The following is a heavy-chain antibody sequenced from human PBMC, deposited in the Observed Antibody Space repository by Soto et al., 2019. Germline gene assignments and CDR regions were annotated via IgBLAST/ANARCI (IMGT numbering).Heavy chain of an antibody. D-gene: IGHD4-17*01. J-gene: IGHJ4*02. CDR2: INSDGSST. CDR1: GFTFSSYW. V-gene: IGHV3-74*01. CDR3: ARENYGGNVGYFDY. Sequence: GGSLRLSCAASGFTFSSYWMHWVRQAPGKGLVWVSRINSDGSSTSYADSVKGRFTISRDNAKNTLYLKRNSLRAGETAVYYCARENYGGNVGYFDYWGQGTLVTVSS.